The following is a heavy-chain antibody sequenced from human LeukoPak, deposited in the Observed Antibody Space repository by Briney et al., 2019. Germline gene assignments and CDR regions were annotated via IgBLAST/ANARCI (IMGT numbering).Heavy chain of an antibody. D-gene: IGHD4-11*01. CDR1: GFTFSSYS. Sequence: GGSLRLSCAASGFTFSSYSMNWARQAPGKGLEWVSSISSSSYIYYADSVKGRFTISRDNAKNSLYLQMNSLRAEDTAVYYCAREGTTVTTYFDYWGQGTLVTVSS. J-gene: IGHJ4*02. CDR2: ISSSSYI. V-gene: IGHV3-21*01. CDR3: AREGTTVTTYFDY.